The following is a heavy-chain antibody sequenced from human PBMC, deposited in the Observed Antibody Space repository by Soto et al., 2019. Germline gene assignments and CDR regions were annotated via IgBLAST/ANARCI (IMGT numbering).Heavy chain of an antibody. D-gene: IGHD6-13*01. J-gene: IGHJ4*02. Sequence: GGSLRLSCAASGFTFSSYEMNWVRQAPGKGLEWVSYISSSGSTIYYADSVKGRFTISRDNAKNSLYLQMNSLRAEDTAVYYCASPYSSSSNSFDYWGQGTLVTVSS. V-gene: IGHV3-48*03. CDR1: GFTFSSYE. CDR3: ASPYSSSSNSFDY. CDR2: ISSSGSTI.